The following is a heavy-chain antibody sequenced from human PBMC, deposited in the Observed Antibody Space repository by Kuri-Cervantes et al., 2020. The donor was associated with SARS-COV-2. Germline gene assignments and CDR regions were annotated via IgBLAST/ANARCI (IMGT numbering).Heavy chain of an antibody. J-gene: IGHJ3*02. CDR1: GYTFTGYY. Sequence: ASVKVSCKASGYTFTGYYMHWVRQAPGQGLEWMGWINPNSGGTNYAQKCQGWVIMTRDTSITTAYMELSRLRSDDTAVYYCARGPSWNYIWGTYRGGWDTFDIWGQGTIVTVSS. V-gene: IGHV1-2*04. D-gene: IGHD3-16*02. CDR3: ARGPSWNYIWGTYRGGWDTFDI. CDR2: INPNSGGT.